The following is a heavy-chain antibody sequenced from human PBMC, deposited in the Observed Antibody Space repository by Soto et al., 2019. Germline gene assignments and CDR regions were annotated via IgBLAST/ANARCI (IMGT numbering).Heavy chain of an antibody. V-gene: IGHV3-21*01. D-gene: IGHD2-15*01. CDR2: ISSSSSYI. J-gene: IGHJ6*01. CDR1: GFTFSSYS. Sequence: PGGSLRLSCAASGFTFSSYSMNWVRQAPGKGLEWVSSISSSSSYIYYADSVKGRFTISRDNAKNSLYLQMNSLRAEDTAVYYCARLNEWDIVYCSGGSCQRRYHYGIHVCGQAPTLTVS. CDR3: ARLNEWDIVYCSGGSCQRRYHYGIHV.